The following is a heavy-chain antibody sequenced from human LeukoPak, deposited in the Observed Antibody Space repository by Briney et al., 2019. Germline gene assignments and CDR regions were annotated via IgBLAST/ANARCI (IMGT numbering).Heavy chain of an antibody. CDR3: IHYGSGXXSXDY. D-gene: IGHD3-10*01. Sequence: GGSLRLSCATSGFTFSGADMHWVRQVSGKGLEWVGRIRSKGNKYATEYASSVKGRFTISRDDSKNTAYLQMNSLKTEDTAVYYCIHYGSGXXSXDYWGQ. CDR1: GFTFSGAD. CDR2: IRSKGNKYAT. J-gene: IGHJ4*02. V-gene: IGHV3-73*01.